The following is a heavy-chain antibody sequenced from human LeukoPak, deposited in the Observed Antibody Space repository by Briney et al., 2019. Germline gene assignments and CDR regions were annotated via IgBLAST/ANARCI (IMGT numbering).Heavy chain of an antibody. CDR2: INHSGST. V-gene: IGHV4-34*01. J-gene: IGHJ5*02. D-gene: IGHD5-24*01. CDR3: AKGRVDP. Sequence: SETLSLTCAVYGGSFSGYYCSWIRQPPGKGLEWIGEINHSGSTNYNPSLKSRVTISVDTSKNQFSLKLSSVTAADTAVYYCAKGRVDPWGQGTLVTVSS. CDR1: GGSFSGYY.